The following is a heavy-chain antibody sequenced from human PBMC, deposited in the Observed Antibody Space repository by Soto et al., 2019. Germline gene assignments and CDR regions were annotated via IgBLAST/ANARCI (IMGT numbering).Heavy chain of an antibody. J-gene: IGHJ4*02. D-gene: IGHD6-25*01. CDR3: ATVGPAANFFDY. CDR1: GGSISSGGYY. CDR2: IYYSGST. Sequence: SETLSLTCTVSGGSISSGGYYWSWIRQHPGKGLEWIGYIYYSGSTYYNPSLKSRVTISVDTSKNQFSLKLSSVTAADTAVYNWATVGPAANFFDYWGQGTPVTVPS. V-gene: IGHV4-31*03.